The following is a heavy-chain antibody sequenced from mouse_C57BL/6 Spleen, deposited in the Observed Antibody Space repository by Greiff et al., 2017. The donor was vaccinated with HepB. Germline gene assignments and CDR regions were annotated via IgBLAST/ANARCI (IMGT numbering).Heavy chain of an antibody. D-gene: IGHD4-1*02. CDR3: AQLGRGYAMDS. CDR1: GYTFTSYW. CDR2: IEPSDSET. J-gene: IGHJ4*01. V-gene: IGHV1-52*01. Sequence: QVQLQQPGAELVRPGSSVKLSCKASGYTFTSYWMHWVKQRPIQGLEWIGNIEPSDSETHYNKKFKDKATLTVDKSSSTAYMQLSSLTSEVSAIYYCAQLGRGYAMDSWGQGTSVTVSS.